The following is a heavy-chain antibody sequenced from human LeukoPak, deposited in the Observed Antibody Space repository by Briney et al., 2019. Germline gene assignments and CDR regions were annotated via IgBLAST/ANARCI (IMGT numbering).Heavy chain of an antibody. CDR1: GFTFSSYA. Sequence: PGGSLRLSCAASGFTFSSYAMHWVRQAPGKGLEWVAVISYDGSNKYYADSVKGRFTISRDNSKNTLYLQMNSLRAEDTALYYCARDGGSSAYYYYYSYMDVWGKGTTVTVSS. CDR2: ISYDGSNK. CDR3: ARDGGSSAYYYYYSYMDV. J-gene: IGHJ6*03. V-gene: IGHV3-30-3*01. D-gene: IGHD2-15*01.